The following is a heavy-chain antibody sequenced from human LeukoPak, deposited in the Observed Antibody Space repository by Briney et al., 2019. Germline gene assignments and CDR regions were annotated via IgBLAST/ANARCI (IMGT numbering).Heavy chain of an antibody. CDR2: ISAYNGNT. D-gene: IGHD6-19*01. V-gene: IGHV1-18*04. CDR3: ARELGSGSGMDV. CDR1: GYMFIGYH. J-gene: IGHJ6*02. Sequence: WASVKVSCKAFGYMFIGYHIHWVRQAPGQGLEWMGWISAYNGNTNYAQKLQGRVTMTTDTSTSTAYMELRSLRSDDTAVYYCARELGSGSGMDVWGQGTTVTVSS.